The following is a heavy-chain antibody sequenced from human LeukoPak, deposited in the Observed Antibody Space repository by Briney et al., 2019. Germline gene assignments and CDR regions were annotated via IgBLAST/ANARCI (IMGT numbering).Heavy chain of an antibody. CDR3: GRAPVLLRFDY. V-gene: IGHV4-31*03. J-gene: IGHJ4*02. CDR2: IYYSGST. CDR1: GGSISSGGYY. Sequence: PSQTLSLTCTVSGGSISSGGYYWSWIRHHPGKGREWIGYIYYSGSTYYNPSLKSRVTISVDTSKNQFSLKLSSVTAAATAVYYCGRAPVLLRFDYWGQGTLVTVSS. D-gene: IGHD3-10*01.